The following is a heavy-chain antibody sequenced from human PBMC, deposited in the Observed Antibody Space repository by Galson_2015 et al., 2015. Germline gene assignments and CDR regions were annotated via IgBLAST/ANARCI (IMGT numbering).Heavy chain of an antibody. D-gene: IGHD1-7*01. V-gene: IGHV1-8*01. Sequence: SVKVSCKASGYTFTSYDINWVRQATGQGLEWMGWMNPNSGNTGYAQEFQGRVTMTRNTSISTAYMELSSLRSEDTAVYYCARDNWNYVNWFDPWGQGTLVTVSS. CDR1: GYTFTSYD. CDR2: MNPNSGNT. J-gene: IGHJ5*02. CDR3: ARDNWNYVNWFDP.